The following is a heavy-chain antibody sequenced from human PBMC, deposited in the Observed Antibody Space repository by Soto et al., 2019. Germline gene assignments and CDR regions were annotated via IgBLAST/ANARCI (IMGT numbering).Heavy chain of an antibody. J-gene: IGHJ6*02. V-gene: IGHV3-48*03. D-gene: IGHD2-2*02. CDR1: GFTFSSYE. CDR2: ISSSGSTI. CDR3: ARGDCSSTSCYTYYYYGMDV. Sequence: EVQLVESGGGLVQPGGSLRLSCAASGFTFSSYEMNWVRQAPGKGLEWVSYISSSGSTIYYADSVKGRFTISRDNAKNSLYLQMNSLRAEDTAVYYCARGDCSSTSCYTYYYYGMDVWGQGTTVTVSS.